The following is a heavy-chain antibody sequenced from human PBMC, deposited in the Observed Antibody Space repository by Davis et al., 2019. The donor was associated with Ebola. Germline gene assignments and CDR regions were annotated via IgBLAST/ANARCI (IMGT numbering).Heavy chain of an antibody. V-gene: IGHV1-3*01. J-gene: IGHJ6*04. CDR2: INPYTGDT. CDR1: GYTFTSYV. Sequence: ASVKVSCKASGYTFTSYVLHWVRQAPGQGLEWVGWINPYTGDTKYSQKFQGRVTITRDTSATTAYMDLSSLRSEDTAVYFCARGSGYPNYYGMDVWGKGTTVTVSS. D-gene: IGHD3-22*01. CDR3: ARGSGYPNYYGMDV.